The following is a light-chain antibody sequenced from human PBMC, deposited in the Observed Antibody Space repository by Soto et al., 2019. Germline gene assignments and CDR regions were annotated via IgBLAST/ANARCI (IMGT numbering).Light chain of an antibody. J-gene: IGKJ1*01. Sequence: EIVLTQSPGTLSLSPGQRATLSCRASENIRSNYVAWFQQKPGQAPRLLIYGAVSRATGIPDRFSGSGSGTEFTLTISSLEPEDFVVYCCQQYHSPPLTFGQGTKVEIK. V-gene: IGKV3-20*01. CDR3: QQYHSPPLT. CDR2: GAV. CDR1: ENIRSNY.